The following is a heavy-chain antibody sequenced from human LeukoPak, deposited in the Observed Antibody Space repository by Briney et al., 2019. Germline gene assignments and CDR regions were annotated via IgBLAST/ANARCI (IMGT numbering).Heavy chain of an antibody. J-gene: IGHJ4*02. CDR3: ARLQFYYFDY. CDR2: IYYSGST. CDR1: GGSISSSSYY. V-gene: IGHV4-39*07. Sequence: SETLSLTCTVSGGSISSSSYYWGWIRQPPGKGLEWIGSIYYSGSTYYNPSLKSRVTISVDTSKNQFSLKLSSVTAADTAVYYCARLQFYYFDYWGQGTLVTVSS. D-gene: IGHD4-11*01.